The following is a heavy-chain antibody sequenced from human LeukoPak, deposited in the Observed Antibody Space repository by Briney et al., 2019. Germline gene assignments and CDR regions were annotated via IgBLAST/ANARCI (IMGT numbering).Heavy chain of an antibody. Sequence: GGSLRLSCAASGFTFSSYSMNWVRQAPGKGLEWVSYISSSSTIYYADSVKGRFTISRDNAKNSLYLQMNSLRAEDTAVYYCARESSYGMDVWGQGTTVTVSS. V-gene: IGHV3-48*01. J-gene: IGHJ6*02. CDR2: ISSSSTI. CDR3: ARESSYGMDV. D-gene: IGHD2-2*01. CDR1: GFTFSSYS.